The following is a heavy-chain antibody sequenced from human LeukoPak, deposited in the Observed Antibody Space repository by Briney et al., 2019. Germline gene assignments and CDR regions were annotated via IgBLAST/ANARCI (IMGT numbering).Heavy chain of an antibody. V-gene: IGHV4-39*07. CDR3: ARARAVGGTVSFDY. J-gene: IGHJ4*02. D-gene: IGHD6-19*01. CDR1: GGSISSSSYY. CDR2: IYYSGST. Sequence: SETLFLTCTVSGGSISSSSYYWGWIRQPPGKGLEWIGSIYYSGSTYYNPSLKSRVTISVDTSKNQFSLKLSSVTAADTAVYYCARARAVGGTVSFDYWGQGTLVTVSS.